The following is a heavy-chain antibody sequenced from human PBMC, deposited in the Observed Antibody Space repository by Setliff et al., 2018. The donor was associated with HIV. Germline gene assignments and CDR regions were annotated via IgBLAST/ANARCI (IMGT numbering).Heavy chain of an antibody. CDR2: INIDSGGSA. V-gene: IGHV1-8*02. CDR1: GYSFTAYG. Sequence: WASVKVSCKASGYSFTAYGISWVRQAPGQGFEWMGWINIDSGGSAGYAEKFRGRVTMTRDTSTNTVYMDLRNLRSEDTAVYYCARGWEGGMDYWGQGTLVTVSS. D-gene: IGHD1-26*01. J-gene: IGHJ4*02. CDR3: ARGWEGGMDY.